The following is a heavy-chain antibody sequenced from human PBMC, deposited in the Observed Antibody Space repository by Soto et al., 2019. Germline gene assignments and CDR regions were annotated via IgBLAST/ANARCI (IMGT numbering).Heavy chain of an antibody. V-gene: IGHV3-30*18. CDR2: ISYDGSNK. Sequence: GGSLRLSCAASGFTFSSYGMHWVRQAPGKGLEWVAVISYDGSNKYYADSVKGRFTISRDNAKNTLYLQMNSLRAEDTAVYYCAKESSSWGDGAGFDYWGQGTLVTVSS. CDR3: AKESSSWGDGAGFDY. CDR1: GFTFSSYG. J-gene: IGHJ4*02. D-gene: IGHD6-13*01.